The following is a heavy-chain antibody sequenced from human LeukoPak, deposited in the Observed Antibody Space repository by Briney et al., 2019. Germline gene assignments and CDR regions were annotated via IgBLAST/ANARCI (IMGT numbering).Heavy chain of an antibody. CDR2: IYHSGRT. J-gene: IGHJ3*02. D-gene: IGHD3-22*01. Sequence: SETLSLTCAVSGGSISSSNWWSWVRQPPGKGLEWIGEIYHSGRTNYNPSLKSRVTISVDKSKNQFSLKLSSVTAADTAVYYCARDSVRDYYDSSGYLPAFDIWGQGTMVTVSS. CDR3: ARDSVRDYYDSSGYLPAFDI. V-gene: IGHV4-4*02. CDR1: GGSISSSNW.